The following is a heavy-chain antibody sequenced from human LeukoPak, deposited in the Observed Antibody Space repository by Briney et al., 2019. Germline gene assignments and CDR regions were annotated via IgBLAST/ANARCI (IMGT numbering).Heavy chain of an antibody. CDR2: IYYSGST. V-gene: IGHV4-59*01. CDR3: ARHGAQLAGTYYYYYMDV. Sequence: SETLSLTCTVSGGSISSYYWSWIRQPPGKGLEWIGYIYYSGSTNYNPSLKSRVTISVDTSKNQFSLKLSSVTAADTAVYYCARHGAQLAGTYYYYYMDVWGKGTTVTVSS. CDR1: GGSISSYY. J-gene: IGHJ6*03. D-gene: IGHD1-1*01.